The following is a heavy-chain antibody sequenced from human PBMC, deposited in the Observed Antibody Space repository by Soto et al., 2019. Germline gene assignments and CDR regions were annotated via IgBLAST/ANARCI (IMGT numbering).Heavy chain of an antibody. D-gene: IGHD2-15*01. V-gene: IGHV3-7*05. CDR2: IKQDGSDK. J-gene: IGHJ4*02. CDR1: GFTFSTYW. CDR3: ARVQSLAGHY. Sequence: EVQLVESGGGLVQPGGSLRLSCAASGFTFSTYWMSWVRQAPGKGLEWVANIKQDGSDKYYVDSVKSRFTISRDNAKNSLYLQMNGLRAEDTAVYYCARVQSLAGHYWGQGTLVTVSS.